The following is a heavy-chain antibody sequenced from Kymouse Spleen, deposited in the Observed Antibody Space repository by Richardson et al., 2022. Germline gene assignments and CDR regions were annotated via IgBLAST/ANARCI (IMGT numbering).Heavy chain of an antibody. CDR3: ARDGGWYYYYYYYGMDV. Sequence: EVQLVESGGGLVQPGGSLRLSCAASGFTFSSYWMSWVRQAPGKGLEWVANIKQDGSEKYYVDSVKGRFTISRDNAKNSLYLQMNSLRAEDTAVYYCARDGGWYYYYYYYGMDVWGQGTTVTVSS. D-gene: IGHD6-19*01. J-gene: IGHJ6*02. V-gene: IGHV3-7*01. CDR1: GFTFSSYW. CDR2: IKQDGSEK.